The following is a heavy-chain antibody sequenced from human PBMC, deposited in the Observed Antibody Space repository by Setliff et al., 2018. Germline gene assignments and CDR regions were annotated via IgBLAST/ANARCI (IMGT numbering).Heavy chain of an antibody. J-gene: IGHJ6*03. Sequence: KPSETLSLTCTVSGGSISSYYWSWIRQPAGKGLEWIGRIYTSGCTNYNPSLKSRVTMSVDTSKNQFSLKLSSVTAADTAVYYCARVSTVTTWPYYYYMDVWGKGTTVTVSS. V-gene: IGHV4-4*07. CDR2: IYTSGCT. CDR1: GGSISSYY. CDR3: ARVSTVTTWPYYYYMDV. D-gene: IGHD4-4*01.